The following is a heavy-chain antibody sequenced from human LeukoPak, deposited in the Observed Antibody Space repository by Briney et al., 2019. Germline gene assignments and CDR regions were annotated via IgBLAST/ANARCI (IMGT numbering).Heavy chain of an antibody. D-gene: IGHD3-10*01. Sequence: SETLSLTCAVSGYSISSGYYWGWIRQPPGKGLEWIGSIYHSGRTYYNPSLKSRVTISVDTSKNQFSLKLSSVTAADTAVYYCARRESDYYGSGRVDYWGQGTLVTVSS. CDR3: ARRESDYYGSGRVDY. CDR1: GYSISSGYY. J-gene: IGHJ4*02. CDR2: IYHSGRT. V-gene: IGHV4-38-2*01.